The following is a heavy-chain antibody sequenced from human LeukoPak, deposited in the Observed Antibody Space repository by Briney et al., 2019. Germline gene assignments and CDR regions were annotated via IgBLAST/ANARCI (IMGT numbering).Heavy chain of an antibody. CDR2: IYYSGST. CDR1: GGSISSSSYY. CDR3: ARDGTLIHYYYDFWSGKSPLYYFDY. D-gene: IGHD3-3*01. V-gene: IGHV4-39*07. Sequence: SETLSLTCTVSGGSISSSSYYWGWIRQPPGKGLEWIGSIYYSGSTYYNPSLKSRVTISVDTSKNQFSLKLSSVTAADTAVYYCARDGTLIHYYYDFWSGKSPLYYFDYWGQGTLVTVSS. J-gene: IGHJ4*02.